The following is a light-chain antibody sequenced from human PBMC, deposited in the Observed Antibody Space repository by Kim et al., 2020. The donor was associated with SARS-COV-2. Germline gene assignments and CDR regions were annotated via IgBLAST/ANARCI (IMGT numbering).Light chain of an antibody. CDR3: QQRRNWALT. V-gene: IGKV3-11*01. J-gene: IGKJ4*01. Sequence: LSPEEKATLSRRARDSVSRPLAWDRQIPGPGPRRLFYQVSTRATGIPPRFSGSVSGTDFTLTTSSLEPEEIAVYNCQQRRNWALTLGGGTKVDI. CDR2: QVS. CDR1: DSVSRP.